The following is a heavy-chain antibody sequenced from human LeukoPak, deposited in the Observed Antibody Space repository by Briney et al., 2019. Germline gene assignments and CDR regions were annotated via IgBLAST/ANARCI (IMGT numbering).Heavy chain of an antibody. D-gene: IGHD6-19*01. CDR3: ARAGPGSGWYFDY. CDR1: GYTFNRYG. J-gene: IGHJ4*02. Sequence: ASVKVSCKASGYTFNRYGITWVRRAPGQGLEWMGWISPYNGNTRYAQKFQGRVAMTTDTSTTTAYMELRGLRFNDTAVYYCARAGPGSGWYFDYWGQGTLVTVSS. V-gene: IGHV1-18*01. CDR2: ISPYNGNT.